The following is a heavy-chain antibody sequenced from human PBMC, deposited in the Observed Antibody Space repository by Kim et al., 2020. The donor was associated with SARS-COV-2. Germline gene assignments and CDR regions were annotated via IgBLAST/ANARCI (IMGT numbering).Heavy chain of an antibody. Sequence: GSGGSTYYAASVKGRFTISRDNSKNTLYLQMNSLRAEDTAVYYCAKRLDYWGQGTLVTVSS. J-gene: IGHJ4*02. V-gene: IGHV3-23*01. CDR3: AKRLDY. CDR2: GSGGST.